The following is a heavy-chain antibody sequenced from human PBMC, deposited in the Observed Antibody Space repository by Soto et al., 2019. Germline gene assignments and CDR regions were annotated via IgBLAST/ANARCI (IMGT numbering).Heavy chain of an antibody. J-gene: IGHJ4*02. V-gene: IGHV3-33*01. Sequence: GSLRLSCAASGFTFSSYGMHWVRQAPGKGLEWVAVIWYDGSNKYYADSVKGRFTISRDNSKNTLYLQMNSLRAEDTAVYYCARDLRQGGGATRFDYWGQGTLVTVSS. D-gene: IGHD1-26*01. CDR2: IWYDGSNK. CDR3: ARDLRQGGGATRFDY. CDR1: GFTFSSYG.